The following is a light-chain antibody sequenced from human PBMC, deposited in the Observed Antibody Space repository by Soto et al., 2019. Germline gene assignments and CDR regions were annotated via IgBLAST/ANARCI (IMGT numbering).Light chain of an antibody. CDR1: QPIRND. CDR2: GAS. Sequence: EVVLTQSPAILSLSPGETATLSCRAGQPIRNDLGGYQQRPGQAPRLLIYGASNRATGIPDRFSGSGSGTDFTLTITRLAPEDFAIYYCQQRAVWPLSFGGGTKVEIK. V-gene: IGKV3-11*01. J-gene: IGKJ4*01. CDR3: QQRAVWPLS.